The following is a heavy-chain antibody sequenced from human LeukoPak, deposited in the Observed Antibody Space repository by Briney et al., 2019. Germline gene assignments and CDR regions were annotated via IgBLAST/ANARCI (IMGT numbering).Heavy chain of an antibody. CDR2: IYYTGST. CDR1: GVSISSYY. D-gene: IGHD6-19*01. V-gene: IGHV4-59*07. J-gene: IGHJ4*02. CDR3: ATGRAYSSVDY. Sequence: PSDTLSLTCTVFGVSISSYYWSWIPQPPGKRLEWIGCIYYTGSTNYNPSLKSRVTISVDTSKNQFLLKLSSVAAADTAVYYWATGRAYSSVDYWGQGTLVTVSS.